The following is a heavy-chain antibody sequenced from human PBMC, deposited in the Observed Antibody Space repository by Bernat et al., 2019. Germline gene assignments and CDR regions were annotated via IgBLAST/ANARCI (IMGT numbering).Heavy chain of an antibody. V-gene: IGHV3-7*03. CDR3: AGLGTTGSFDY. D-gene: IGHD4-17*01. Sequence: EVQLVESGGGLVQPGGSLRLSCAASGFTFSSYWMSWVRQAPGKGLEWVANIKQDGSEKYYGDSGKGRFTISRDNAKNSLYLQMNSLRAEDTAVYYCAGLGTTGSFDYWGQGTLVTVSS. CDR2: IKQDGSEK. J-gene: IGHJ4*02. CDR1: GFTFSSYW.